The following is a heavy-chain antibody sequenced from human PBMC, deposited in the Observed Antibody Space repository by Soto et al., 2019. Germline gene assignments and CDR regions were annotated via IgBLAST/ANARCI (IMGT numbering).Heavy chain of an antibody. Sequence: PVGSLRLSCAASGFTFSSHSMNWVRQAPGKGLEWVSYISSSSSTIYYADSVKGRFTISRDNAKNSLYLQMNSLRDEDTAVYYCATVTPSSYYYYGMDVWGQGTTVTVSS. V-gene: IGHV3-48*02. CDR2: ISSSSSTI. CDR1: GFTFSSHS. J-gene: IGHJ6*02. D-gene: IGHD4-4*01. CDR3: ATVTPSSYYYYGMDV.